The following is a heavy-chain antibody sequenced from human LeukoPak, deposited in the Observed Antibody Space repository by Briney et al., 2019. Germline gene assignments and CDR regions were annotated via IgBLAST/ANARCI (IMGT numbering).Heavy chain of an antibody. Sequence: ASVKVSCKVPGYTLTELSMHWVRQAPGKGLEWMGGFDPEDGETVYAQRFRGRVTMTEDTSTDTAYMELSSLRSEDTAVYYCATPMMIRTVIVIWGQGTLVTVSS. CDR2: FDPEDGET. CDR1: GYTLTELS. J-gene: IGHJ4*02. D-gene: IGHD3-10*01. CDR3: ATPMMIRTVIVI. V-gene: IGHV1-24*01.